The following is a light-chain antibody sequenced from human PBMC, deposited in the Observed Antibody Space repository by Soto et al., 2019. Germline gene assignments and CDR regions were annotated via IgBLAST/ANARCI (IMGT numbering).Light chain of an antibody. Sequence: SQMTQCNSTVSGSVGDRVTITCRASQTISSWLAWYQRKPGKAPKLLIYKASTLKSGVPSRFSGSGSGTEFTPTISSLQPDDFATYYCQLYNSYSEAFGQGTKVDI. CDR1: QTISSW. CDR2: KAS. CDR3: QLYNSYSEA. J-gene: IGKJ1*01. V-gene: IGKV1-5*03.